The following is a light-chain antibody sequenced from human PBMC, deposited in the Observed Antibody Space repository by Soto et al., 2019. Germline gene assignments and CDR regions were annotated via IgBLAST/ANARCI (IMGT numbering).Light chain of an antibody. Sequence: EIVLTQSPVTLSLSPGERATLSCRASQSVSSRLDWYQQKPGQAPRLLIYDVSNRATGIPARFSGSGSGTDFALTISSLEPEDFAVYYCQQRDYWQVTFGQGTRLEIK. V-gene: IGKV3-11*01. CDR1: QSVSSR. CDR3: QQRDYWQVT. CDR2: DVS. J-gene: IGKJ5*01.